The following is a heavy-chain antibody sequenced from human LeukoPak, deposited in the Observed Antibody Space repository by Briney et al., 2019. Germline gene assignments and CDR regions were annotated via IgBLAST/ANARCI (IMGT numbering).Heavy chain of an antibody. CDR2: IHYSGST. J-gene: IGHJ4*02. Sequence: PSETLSLTCTVSGGSISSYYWNWIRQPPGKGLEWIGYIHYSGSTNYNPPLESRVTMSVDTSKKQFSLKLSSVTAADTAVYYCARGSYPGDYWGQGTLVTVSS. V-gene: IGHV4-59*01. D-gene: IGHD3-16*02. CDR1: GGSISSYY. CDR3: ARGSYPGDY.